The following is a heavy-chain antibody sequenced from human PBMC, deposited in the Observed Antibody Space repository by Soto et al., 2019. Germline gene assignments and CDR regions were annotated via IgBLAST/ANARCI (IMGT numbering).Heavy chain of an antibody. J-gene: IGHJ4*02. CDR1: GFTFSNAW. CDR2: IKSKTDGGTT. V-gene: IGHV3-15*01. CDR3: TPDLTGTTFDY. Sequence: PGGSLRLSCAASGFTFSNAWMSWVRQAPGKGLEWVGRIKSKTDGGTTDYAAPVKGRFTISRDDSKNTLYLQMNSLKTEDTAVYYCTPDLTGTTFDYWGQGTLVTVSS. D-gene: IGHD1-20*01.